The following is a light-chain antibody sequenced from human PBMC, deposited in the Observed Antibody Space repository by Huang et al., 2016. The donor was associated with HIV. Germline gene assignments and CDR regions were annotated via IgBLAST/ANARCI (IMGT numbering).Light chain of an antibody. CDR1: QNINTY. CDR3: QQGYSALIT. J-gene: IGKJ5*01. V-gene: IGKV1-39*01. CDR2: SAS. Sequence: DILLTQSPSSLSASVGDRVTITCRASQNINTYLNWYQQKPGKAPKLLIHSASTLQTGVPSRFSGSGSWTDFTLTVNSLQPEDSATYYCQQGYSALITFGQGTRL.